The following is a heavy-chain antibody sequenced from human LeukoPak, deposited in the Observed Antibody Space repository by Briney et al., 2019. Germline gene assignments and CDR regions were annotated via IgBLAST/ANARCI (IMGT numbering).Heavy chain of an antibody. J-gene: IGHJ4*02. CDR3: ASSHPRYCSSTSCSHPDY. D-gene: IGHD2-2*01. Sequence: PSETLSLTCAVYGGSFSGYYWSWIRQPPGKGLEWIGEINHSGSTNYNPSLKSRVTISVDTSKNQFSLKLSSVTAADTAVYYCASSHPRYCSSTSCSHPDYWGQGTLVTVSS. CDR1: GGSFSGYY. V-gene: IGHV4-34*01. CDR2: INHSGST.